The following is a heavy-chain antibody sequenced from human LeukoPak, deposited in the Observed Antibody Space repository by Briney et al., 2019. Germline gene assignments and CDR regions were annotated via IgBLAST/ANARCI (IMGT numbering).Heavy chain of an antibody. CDR3: AREPAYYYDSSGYYYGGGVSSAFDI. J-gene: IGHJ3*02. V-gene: IGHV1-2*02. CDR1: GYTFTGYY. CDR2: INPNGGGT. D-gene: IGHD3-22*01. Sequence: ASVKVSCKASGYTFTGYYMHWVRQAPGQGLEWMGWINPNGGGTNYAQKFQGRVTMTRDTSISTAYMELSRLRSDDTAVYYCAREPAYYYDSSGYYYGGGVSSAFDIWGQGTMVTVSS.